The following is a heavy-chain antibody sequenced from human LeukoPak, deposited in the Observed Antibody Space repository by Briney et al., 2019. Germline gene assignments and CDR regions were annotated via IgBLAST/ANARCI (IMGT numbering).Heavy chain of an antibody. D-gene: IGHD4-11*01. CDR3: ARNGRYSNLPSAAYDYYYMDV. CDR1: GGSLIMYY. CDR2: IYTSGST. V-gene: IGHV4-4*07. Sequence: SETLSLTCTVSGGSLIMYYWSCIRQPAGKGLEWIGRIYTSGSTNYNPSLKSRVTISVDKSKNQFSLKLSSVTAADTAVYYCARNGRYSNLPSAAYDYYYMDVWGKGTTVTVSS. J-gene: IGHJ6*03.